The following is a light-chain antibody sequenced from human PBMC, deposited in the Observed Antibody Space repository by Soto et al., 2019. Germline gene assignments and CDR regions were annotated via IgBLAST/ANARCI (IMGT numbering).Light chain of an antibody. J-gene: IGKJ2*01. CDR3: QQYISYPYT. CDR1: QSISSW. Sequence: DIQMTQSPSTLSASVGDRVTITCRASQSISSWLAWYQQKPGKAPNLLIYKASSLESGVPSRFSGSGSGTEFTLTISSLQPDDFATYYCQQYISYPYTFGQVTKLEIK. CDR2: KAS. V-gene: IGKV1-5*03.